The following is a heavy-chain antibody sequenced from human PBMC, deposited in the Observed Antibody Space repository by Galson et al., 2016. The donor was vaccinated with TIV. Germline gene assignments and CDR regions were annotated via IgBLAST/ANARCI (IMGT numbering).Heavy chain of an antibody. CDR2: TYYRSRWYY. D-gene: IGHD2-2*01. V-gene: IGHV6-1*01. CDR1: GDSVSSDSAA. Sequence: CAISGDSVSSDSAAWNWVRQSPSRGLEWLGRTYYRSRWYYDSKVSVKSRITINPDTSKNQFSLQLNSVTPEATAVYYCTRAAGKNGASCYATCETFDIWGQGTMVTVSS. CDR3: TRAAGKNGASCYATCETFDI. J-gene: IGHJ3*02.